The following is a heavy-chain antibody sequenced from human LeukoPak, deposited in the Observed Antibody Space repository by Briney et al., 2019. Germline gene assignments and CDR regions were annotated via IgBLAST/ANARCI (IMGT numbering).Heavy chain of an antibody. J-gene: IGHJ4*02. CDR1: GYTFTSYY. Sequence: GASVKVSCKASGYTFTSYYMHWVRQAPGQGLEWMGIINPSGGSTSYAQKFQGRVTMTRDMSTSTVYMELSSLRSEDTAVYYCARTQHYYGSGSYYKEWLLDYWGQGTLVTVSS. CDR2: INPSGGST. CDR3: ARTQHYYGSGSYYKEWLLDY. V-gene: IGHV1-46*01. D-gene: IGHD3-10*01.